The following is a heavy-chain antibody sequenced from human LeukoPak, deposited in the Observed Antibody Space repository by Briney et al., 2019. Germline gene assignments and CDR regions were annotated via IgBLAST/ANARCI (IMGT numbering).Heavy chain of an antibody. CDR2: VNHEGDS. CDR3: ARGSNYVSDYSFDV. D-gene: IGHD4-11*01. J-gene: IGHJ6*03. CDR1: GVSLRGYY. V-gene: IGHV4-34*01. Sequence: PSETLSLTCAVYGVSLRGYYWSWIRQSPEKGLEWIGEVNHEGDSIYSPSLKSRLTVSVDMSKNQFSLNLRSVTAADTAVYFCARGSNYVSDYSFDVWGKGTTVIVSS.